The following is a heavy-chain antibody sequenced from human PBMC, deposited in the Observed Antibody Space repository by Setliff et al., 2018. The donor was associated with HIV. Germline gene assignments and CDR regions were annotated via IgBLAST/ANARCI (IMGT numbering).Heavy chain of an antibody. CDR3: ARELKGVYDSWSSSDPPYYFDN. D-gene: IGHD3-3*01. V-gene: IGHV1-69*13. CDR1: GGTLNSYA. CDR2: IIPIFGTA. J-gene: IGHJ6*03. Sequence: SVKVSCKTSGGTLNSYAISWVRQAPGQGLEWMGGIIPIFGTANYAQKFQGRVTITADESTSTAYMELTGLRSEDTAVYYCARELKGVYDSWSSSDPPYYFDNWGKGTTVTVSS.